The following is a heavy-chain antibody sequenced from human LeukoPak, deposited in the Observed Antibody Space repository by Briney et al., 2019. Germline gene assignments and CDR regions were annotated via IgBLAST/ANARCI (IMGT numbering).Heavy chain of an antibody. CDR3: ARERGPWWFFDL. D-gene: IGHD3-10*01. V-gene: IGHV4-59*01. J-gene: IGHJ2*01. CDR2: ISYSGST. CDR1: GGSISSYY. Sequence: SETLSLTCTVSGGSISSYYWSWIRQPPGKGLEWIGYISYSGSTNYNPSLKSRVTISVDTSKTHFSLRLSSVTAADTAVYYCARERGPWWFFDLWGRGTLVTVSS.